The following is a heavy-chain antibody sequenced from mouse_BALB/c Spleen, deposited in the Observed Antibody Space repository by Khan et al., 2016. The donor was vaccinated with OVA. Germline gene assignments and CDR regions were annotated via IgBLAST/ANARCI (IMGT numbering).Heavy chain of an antibody. D-gene: IGHD1-1*01. Sequence: QVQLKQSGAELVKAGASVKMSCKASGYTFTSYWMHWVKQRLGQGLEWFAETNPTNGRTYYNEKFKSKATLTVDKSSSTAYMLLSGPTFEDSAVYYCARMKKIVATYCDYWGQGTTLTVSS. J-gene: IGHJ2*01. CDR3: ARMKKIVATYCDY. CDR1: GYTFTSYW. V-gene: IGHV1S81*02. CDR2: TNPTNGRT.